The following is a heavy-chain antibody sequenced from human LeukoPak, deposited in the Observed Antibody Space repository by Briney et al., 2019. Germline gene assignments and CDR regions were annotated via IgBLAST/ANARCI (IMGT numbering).Heavy chain of an antibody. V-gene: IGHV1-46*01. CDR2: INPSGGST. J-gene: IGHJ4*02. Sequence: ASVKVSCKASGYTFTSYYMHWVRQAPGQGLEWMGIINPSGGSTSYAQMFQGRVTMTRDTSTSTVYMELSSLRSEDTAVYYCARVQYGSSSWSTTYYFDYWGQGTLVTVSS. CDR1: GYTFTSYY. D-gene: IGHD6-13*01. CDR3: ARVQYGSSSWSTTYYFDY.